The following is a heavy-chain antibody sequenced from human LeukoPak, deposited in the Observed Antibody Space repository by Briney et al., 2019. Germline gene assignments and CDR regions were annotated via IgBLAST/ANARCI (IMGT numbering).Heavy chain of an antibody. Sequence: SETLSLTCAVSGGSISSGSYSWSWIRQPPGKGLEWIGYIYHSGSTYYNPSLKSRVTISIDRSKNQFSLKLSSVTAADTAVYYCARVIEGIQLWSGHDAFDIWGQGTMVTVS. CDR1: GGSISSGSYS. V-gene: IGHV4-30-2*01. D-gene: IGHD5-18*01. CDR2: IYHSGST. J-gene: IGHJ3*02. CDR3: ARVIEGIQLWSGHDAFDI.